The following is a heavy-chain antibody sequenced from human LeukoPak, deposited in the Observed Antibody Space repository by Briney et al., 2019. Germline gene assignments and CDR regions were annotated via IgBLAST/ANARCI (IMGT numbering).Heavy chain of an antibody. CDR3: ASGGVSGYDFNY. CDR2: IIPIFGTA. D-gene: IGHD5-12*01. Sequence: SVKVSCKASGGTFNSYAISWVRQAPGQGLEWMGGIIPIFGTANYAQKFQGRVTITADESTSTAYMELSSLRSEDTAVYYCASGGVSGYDFNYWGQGTLVTVSS. V-gene: IGHV1-69*13. J-gene: IGHJ4*02. CDR1: GGTFNSYA.